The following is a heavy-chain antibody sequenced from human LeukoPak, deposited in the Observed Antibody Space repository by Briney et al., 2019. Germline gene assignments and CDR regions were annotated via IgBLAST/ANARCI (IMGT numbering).Heavy chain of an antibody. Sequence: GESLKISCKGFGYSFTTRWIGWVRQMSGKGLEWMGIIYPGDSDTRYSPSFQGQVTISADKSISTAYLQWNTLKASDTAMYYCARGGDYGAPDYWGRGTLVTVSS. J-gene: IGHJ4*01. V-gene: IGHV5-51*01. CDR1: GYSFTTRW. CDR2: IYPGDSDT. CDR3: ARGGDYGAPDY. D-gene: IGHD4-17*01.